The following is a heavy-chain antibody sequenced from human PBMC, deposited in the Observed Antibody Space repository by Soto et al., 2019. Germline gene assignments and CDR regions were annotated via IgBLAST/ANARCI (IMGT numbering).Heavy chain of an antibody. Sequence: EVQLVESGGGLVKPGGSLRLSCAASGFTFSTYSMNWVRQAPGKGLEWVSSISSSSGYIYYADSVKGRFTISRDDAKNSLSLQMNSIRAEDTAVYYCARVRSSNYGQAYGMDVWGQGATVTVSS. CDR2: ISSSSGYI. CDR3: ARVRSSNYGQAYGMDV. D-gene: IGHD3-10*01. CDR1: GFTFSTYS. J-gene: IGHJ6*02. V-gene: IGHV3-21*01.